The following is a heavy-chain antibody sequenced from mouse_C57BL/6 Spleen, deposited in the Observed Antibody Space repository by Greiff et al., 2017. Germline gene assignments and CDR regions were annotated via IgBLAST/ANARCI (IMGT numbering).Heavy chain of an antibody. Sequence: QVQLQQSGAELAKPGASVKLSCKASGYTFTSSWMHWVKQRPGPGLEWIGYINPSSGYTKYNQKFKDKATLTADKSSSTAYMQLSSLTYEDSAVYYCAREATIYYYGSSYGYAMDYWGQGTSVTVSS. V-gene: IGHV1-7*01. CDR3: AREATIYYYGSSYGYAMDY. J-gene: IGHJ4*01. D-gene: IGHD1-1*01. CDR1: GYTFTSSW. CDR2: INPSSGYT.